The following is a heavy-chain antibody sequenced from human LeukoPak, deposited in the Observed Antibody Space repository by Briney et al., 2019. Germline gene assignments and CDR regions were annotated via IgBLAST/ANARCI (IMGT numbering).Heavy chain of an antibody. CDR1: GFTFSSYA. V-gene: IGHV3-23*01. CDR2: ISGSGGST. J-gene: IGHJ4*02. Sequence: GGSLRLSCAASGFTFSSYAMSWVRQAPGKGLEWVSAISGSGGSTYYADSVKGRFTISGDNSKNTLYLQMNSLRAEDTAVYYCAKASAMIVVVSKHFDYWGQGTLVTVSS. D-gene: IGHD3-22*01. CDR3: AKASAMIVVVSKHFDY.